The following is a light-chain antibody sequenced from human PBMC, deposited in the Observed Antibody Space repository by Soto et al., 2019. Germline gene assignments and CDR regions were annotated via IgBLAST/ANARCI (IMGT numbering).Light chain of an antibody. V-gene: IGKV1-5*01. Sequence: DLQMTQAPFTPSASVRAKVTITCRASQSISSWLAWYQQKPGKAPKLLIYDASSLESGVPSRFSGSGSGTEFTLTISSLQPDDFATYYCQQAYSFPPITFGQGTRLEIK. CDR3: QQAYSFPPIT. CDR1: QSISSW. J-gene: IGKJ5*01. CDR2: DAS.